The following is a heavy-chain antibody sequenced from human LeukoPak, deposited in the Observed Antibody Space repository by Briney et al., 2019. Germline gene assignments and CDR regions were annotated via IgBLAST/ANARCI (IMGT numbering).Heavy chain of an antibody. V-gene: IGHV3-48*02. CDR3: AREPYCSGGNCHFDY. D-gene: IGHD2-15*01. J-gene: IGHJ4*02. Sequence: PGGSLRLSCAASGFTFSSYSMNWVRQAPGKGLEWVSYISSSGNTIYYADSVKGRFTMSRDNAKNSLYLQMNSLRDEDTAVYYCAREPYCSGGNCHFDYWGQGTLVTVSS. CDR2: ISSSGNTI. CDR1: GFTFSSYS.